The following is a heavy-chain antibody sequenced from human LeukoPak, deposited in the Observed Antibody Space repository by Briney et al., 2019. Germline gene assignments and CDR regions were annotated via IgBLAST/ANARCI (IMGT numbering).Heavy chain of an antibody. J-gene: IGHJ6*02. CDR1: GFTFSSYA. Sequence: PGGSLRLSCAASGFTFSSYAMSWVRQAPGKGLEWVSAISGSGGSTYYADSVKGRFTISRDNSKNTLYLQMNSLRAEDTAVYYCAKVVAVAAHPSRHYYGMDVWGQGTTVTVSS. CDR2: ISGSGGST. V-gene: IGHV3-23*01. D-gene: IGHD6-19*01. CDR3: AKVVAVAAHPSRHYYGMDV.